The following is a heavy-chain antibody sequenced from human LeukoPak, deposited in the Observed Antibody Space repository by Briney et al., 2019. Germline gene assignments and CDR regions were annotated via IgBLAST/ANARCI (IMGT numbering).Heavy chain of an antibody. J-gene: IGHJ5*02. D-gene: IGHD2-2*01. CDR1: GYTFTSYG. Sequence: GASVKVSCKASGYTFTSYGISWVRQAPGQGLEWMGWISAYNGNTNYAQKLQGRVTITADKSTSTAYMELSSLRSEDTAVYYCAREYCSSTSCYVGSSGFDPWGQGTLVTVSS. V-gene: IGHV1-18*01. CDR2: ISAYNGNT. CDR3: AREYCSSTSCYVGSSGFDP.